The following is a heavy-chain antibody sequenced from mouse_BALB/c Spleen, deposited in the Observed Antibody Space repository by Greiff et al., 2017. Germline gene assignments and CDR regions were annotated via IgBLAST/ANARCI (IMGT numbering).Heavy chain of an antibody. CDR2: ISSGGSYT. CDR3: ARPDSSGYVGAY. Sequence: EVQLVESGGGLVKPGGSLKLSCAASGFTFSSYAMSWVRQTPEKRLEWVATISSGGSYTYYPDSVKGRFTISRDNAKNTLYLQMSSLRSEDTAMYYCARPDSSGYVGAYWGQGTLVTVSA. J-gene: IGHJ3*01. D-gene: IGHD3-2*01. V-gene: IGHV5-9-3*01. CDR1: GFTFSSYA.